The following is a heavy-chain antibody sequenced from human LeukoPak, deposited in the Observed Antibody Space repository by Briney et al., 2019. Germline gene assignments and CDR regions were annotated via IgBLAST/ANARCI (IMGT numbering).Heavy chain of an antibody. J-gene: IGHJ4*02. Sequence: GGSLRLSCAASGFTFSSYGMHWVRQAPGKGLEWVAFIRYDGSNKYYADSVKGRFTISRDNSKNTLYLQMNSLRAEDTAVYYCARDGATINAEMATIGQFDYWGQGTLVTVSS. CDR1: GFTFSSYG. CDR2: IRYDGSNK. V-gene: IGHV3-30*02. CDR3: ARDGATINAEMATIGQFDY. D-gene: IGHD5-24*01.